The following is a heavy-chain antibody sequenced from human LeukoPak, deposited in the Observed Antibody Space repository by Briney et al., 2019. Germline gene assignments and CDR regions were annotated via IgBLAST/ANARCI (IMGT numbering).Heavy chain of an antibody. CDR1: GFTFNDYA. CDR3: AKGSGRYSYGYGWFDP. J-gene: IGHJ5*02. Sequence: GGSLRLSCAASGFTFNDYAMHWVRQAPGKGLEWVSGINWNSDSIGYADSVKGRFTISRDNAKNSLYLQMNSLRAEDMALYFCAKGSGRYSYGYGWFDPWGQGTLVTVSS. D-gene: IGHD5-18*01. CDR2: INWNSDSI. V-gene: IGHV3-9*03.